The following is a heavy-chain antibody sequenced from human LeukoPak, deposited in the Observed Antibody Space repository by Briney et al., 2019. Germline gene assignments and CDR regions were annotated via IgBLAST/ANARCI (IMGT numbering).Heavy chain of an antibody. V-gene: IGHV4-59*01. CDR1: GGSISSYY. CDR2: IYYSGST. J-gene: IGHJ3*02. D-gene: IGHD3-22*01. Sequence: SETLSLTCTVSGGSISSYYWSWIRQPPGKGLEWIGYIYYSGSTNYNPSLKSRVTISVDTSKNQFSLKLSSVTAADTAVYYCAREIYDSSGYYYDGLDAFDIWGQGTMVTVSS. CDR3: AREIYDSSGYYYDGLDAFDI.